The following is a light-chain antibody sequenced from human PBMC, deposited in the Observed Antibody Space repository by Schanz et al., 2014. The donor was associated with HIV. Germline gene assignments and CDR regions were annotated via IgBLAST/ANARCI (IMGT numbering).Light chain of an antibody. Sequence: QSVLAQPPSVSGAPGQRVTISCTGSSSNIGAGYDVHWYQQLPGTAPILLIYGNTNRPSGVPDRFSGSKSGTSASLAITGLRAEDEADYYCATWDDSLNGVVFGGGTKLTVL. CDR1: SSNIGAGYD. J-gene: IGLJ2*01. V-gene: IGLV1-40*01. CDR2: GNT. CDR3: ATWDDSLNGVV.